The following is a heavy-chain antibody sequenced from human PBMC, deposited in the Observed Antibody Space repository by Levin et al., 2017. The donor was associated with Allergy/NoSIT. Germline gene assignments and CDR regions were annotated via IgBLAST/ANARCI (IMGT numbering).Heavy chain of an antibody. CDR3: ARDGVVAAEYFDY. CDR1: GGSFSGYY. J-gene: IGHJ4*02. CDR2: INHSGST. Sequence: GSLRLSCAVYGGSFSGYYWSWIRQPPGKGLEWIGEINHSGSTNYNPSLKSRVTISVDTSKNQFSLKLSSVTAADTAVYYCARDGVVAAEYFDYWGQGTLVTVSS. V-gene: IGHV4-34*01. D-gene: IGHD2-15*01.